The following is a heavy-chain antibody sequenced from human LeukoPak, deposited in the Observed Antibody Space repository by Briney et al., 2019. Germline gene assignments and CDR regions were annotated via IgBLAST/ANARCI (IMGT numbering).Heavy chain of an antibody. J-gene: IGHJ4*02. D-gene: IGHD4-17*01. CDR1: GFTFSSYG. CDR3: AREGTVTFVY. V-gene: IGHV3-30*03. Sequence: GRSLRLSCAASGFTFSSYGMHWVRQAPGKGLEWVAVISYDGSNKYYADSVKGRFTISRDNSKNTLYLQMNSLRAEDTAVYYCAREGTVTFVYWGQGTLVTVSS. CDR2: ISYDGSNK.